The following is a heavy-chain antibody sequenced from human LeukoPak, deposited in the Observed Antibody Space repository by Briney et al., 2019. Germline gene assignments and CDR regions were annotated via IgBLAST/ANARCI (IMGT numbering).Heavy chain of an antibody. CDR3: ATPKRYSGSYYLSD. CDR1: GGSISGGRYY. J-gene: IGHJ4*02. CDR2: ISYNGIP. V-gene: IGHV4-39*01. D-gene: IGHD1-26*01. Sequence: SETLSLTCTVSGGSISGGRYYLAWIRQPPGKGLEWIASISYNGIPYYNPSLKSRVTISVDTSKNQFSLELTSVTATDTAVYYCATPKRYSGSYYLSDWGQGTLVTVSS.